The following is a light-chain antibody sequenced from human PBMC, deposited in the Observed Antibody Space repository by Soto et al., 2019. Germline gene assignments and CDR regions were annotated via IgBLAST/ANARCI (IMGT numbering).Light chain of an antibody. CDR2: LGS. V-gene: IGKV2-28*01. CDR3: MQPLQTPYT. Sequence: DIVMTQSPLSLPVTPGEPASISCRSSLSLLHSDGYNYLDWYLQKPGQSPHLLIYLGSNRASGVPDRFSGSGSGTDFTLKISRVEAEDVGVYYCMQPLQTPYTCGQGTKLEMK. CDR1: LSLLHSDGYNY. J-gene: IGKJ2*01.